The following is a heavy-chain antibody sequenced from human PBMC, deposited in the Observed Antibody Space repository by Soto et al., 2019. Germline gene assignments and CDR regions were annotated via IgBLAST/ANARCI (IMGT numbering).Heavy chain of an antibody. CDR3: ARTPGGYDILTGYYYYYGMDV. Sequence: SGPTLVNPTQTLTLTCTFSGFSLSTSAMCVSWIRQPPGKALEWLARIDWDDDKYYSTSLKTRLTISKDTSKNQVVLTMTNMDPVDTATYYCARTPGGYDILTGYYYYYGMDVWGQGT. V-gene: IGHV2-70*11. D-gene: IGHD3-9*01. CDR1: GFSLSTSAMC. J-gene: IGHJ6*02. CDR2: IDWDDDK.